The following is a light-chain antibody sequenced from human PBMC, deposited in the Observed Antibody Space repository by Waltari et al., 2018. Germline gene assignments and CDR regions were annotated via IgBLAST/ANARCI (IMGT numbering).Light chain of an antibody. J-gene: IGLJ2*01. Sequence: QAVVTQEPSLTVSPGGTVTLTCGSSTGAVTSGHYPSWFQQKPGQAPRTLIYATSSKHSLTAARFAGALLGGKAALTLSGAQPEDEAEYYCFLSFSGADAIGGGTKLTVL. CDR1: TGAVTSGHY. V-gene: IGLV7-46*01. CDR3: FLSFSGADA. CDR2: ATS.